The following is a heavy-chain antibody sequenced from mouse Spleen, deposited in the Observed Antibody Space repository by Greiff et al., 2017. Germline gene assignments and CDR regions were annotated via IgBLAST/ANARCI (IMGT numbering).Heavy chain of an antibody. V-gene: IGHV14-4*01. Sequence: VQLKQSGAELVRPGASVKLSCTASGFNIKDDYMHWVKQRPEQGLEWIGWIDPENGDTEYASKFQGKATITADTSSNTAYLQLSSLTSEDTAVYYCTLYSTGYWGQGTTLTVSS. CDR1: GFNIKDDY. D-gene: IGHD1-1*01. CDR3: TLYSTGY. CDR2: IDPENGDT. J-gene: IGHJ2*01.